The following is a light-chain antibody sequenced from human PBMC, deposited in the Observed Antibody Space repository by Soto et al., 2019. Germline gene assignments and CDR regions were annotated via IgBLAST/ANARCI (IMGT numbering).Light chain of an antibody. CDR1: QTVGSSF. CDR2: GAS. V-gene: IGKV3-20*01. J-gene: IGKJ1*01. Sequence: EIVLTQSPGTLSLSPGERATLSGRASQTVGSSFLAWFQHKPGQAPRLLIYGASNRATGIPDRSSGSGSGTDFTLTISRLEPEDFAVYYCQQYGSSGTVGQGTQVEIK. CDR3: QQYGSSGT.